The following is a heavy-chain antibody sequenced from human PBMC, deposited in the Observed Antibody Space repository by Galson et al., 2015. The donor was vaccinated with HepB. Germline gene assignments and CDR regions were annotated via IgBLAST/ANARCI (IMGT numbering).Heavy chain of an antibody. CDR2: IYTSGST. J-gene: IGHJ3*02. Sequence: SLTCTVSGGSISSGSYYWSWIRQPAGKGLEWIGRIYTSGSTNYNPSLKSRVTMSVDTSKNQFSLKLSSVTAADTAVYYCARDRVAGVAAANDAFDIWGQGTMVTVSS. D-gene: IGHD6-13*01. CDR3: ARDRVAGVAAANDAFDI. V-gene: IGHV4-61*02. CDR1: GGSISSGSYY.